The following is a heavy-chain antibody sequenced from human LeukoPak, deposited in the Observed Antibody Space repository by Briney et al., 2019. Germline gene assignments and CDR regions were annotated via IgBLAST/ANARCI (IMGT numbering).Heavy chain of an antibody. J-gene: IGHJ3*02. CDR2: ISSDGSNK. V-gene: IGHV3-30*04. CDR3: ARDMEPDAFDI. D-gene: IGHD1-1*01. CDR1: GFTFSSYA. Sequence: GGSLRLSCAASGFTFSSYAMHWVRQAPGKGLEWVAVISSDGSNKYYADSMKGRFTISRDTAKNSLYLQMNSLRAEDTALYYCARDMEPDAFDIWGQGTMVTVSS.